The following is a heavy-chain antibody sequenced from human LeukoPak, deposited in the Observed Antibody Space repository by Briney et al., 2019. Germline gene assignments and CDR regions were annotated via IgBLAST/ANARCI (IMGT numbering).Heavy chain of an antibody. CDR3: AEVRPGGWKYYFDY. D-gene: IGHD6-19*01. CDR2: ISGSGGST. J-gene: IGHJ4*02. Sequence: GGFLRLSCTASVFTFSSYAMSWVRQAPWKGLEWVSAISGSGGSTYYADSVKGRFTISRDNSKNTLYLQMNSLRAEDTAVYYCAEVRPGGWKYYFDYWGRGTLVTVSS. V-gene: IGHV3-23*01. CDR1: VFTFSSYA.